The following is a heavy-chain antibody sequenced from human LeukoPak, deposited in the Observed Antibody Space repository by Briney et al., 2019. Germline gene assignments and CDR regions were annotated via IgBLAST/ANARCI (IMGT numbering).Heavy chain of an antibody. CDR3: ATMTNAVPDY. CDR1: GFTFSSYA. Sequence: PGGSLRLSCAASGFTFSSYAMSWVRQAPGKGLEWVSAISGSGGSTYYADSVKGRFTISRDNSKNTPYLQMNSLKAEDTAVYYCATMTNAVPDYWGQGTLVTVSS. D-gene: IGHD2-2*01. V-gene: IGHV3-23*01. CDR2: ISGSGGST. J-gene: IGHJ4*02.